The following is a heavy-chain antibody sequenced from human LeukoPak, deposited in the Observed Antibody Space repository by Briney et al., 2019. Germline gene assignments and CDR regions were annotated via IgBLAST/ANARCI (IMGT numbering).Heavy chain of an antibody. J-gene: IGHJ4*02. V-gene: IGHV4-34*01. CDR2: INHSGST. Sequence: PSETLSLTCTVSGGSISSYYWSWIRQPPGKGLEWIGEINHSGSTNYNPSLKSRVTISVDTSKNQFSLKLSSVTAADTAVYYCARGPTDYYDSSGYYYGFDYWGQGTLVTVSS. CDR3: ARGPTDYYDSSGYYYGFDY. D-gene: IGHD3-22*01. CDR1: GGSISSYY.